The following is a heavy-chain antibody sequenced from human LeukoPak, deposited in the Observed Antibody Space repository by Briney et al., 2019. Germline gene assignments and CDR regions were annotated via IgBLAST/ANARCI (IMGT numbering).Heavy chain of an antibody. CDR3: ARGGGRSGFYLIYH. J-gene: IGHJ5*02. CDR2: ISSSSSYI. Sequence: PGGSLRLSCAASGFTFSSYSMNWVRQAPGKGLEWVSSISSSSSYIYYADSVKGRFTISRDNAKNSLYLQMNSLRAEDTAVYYWARGGGRSGFYLIYHWGQGTLVTVSS. V-gene: IGHV3-21*01. D-gene: IGHD3-22*01. CDR1: GFTFSSYS.